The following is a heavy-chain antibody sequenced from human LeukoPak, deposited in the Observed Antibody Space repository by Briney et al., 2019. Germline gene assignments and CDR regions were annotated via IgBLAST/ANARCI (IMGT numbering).Heavy chain of an antibody. CDR1: GGSISSYY. V-gene: IGHV4-59*01. J-gene: IGHJ5*02. D-gene: IGHD1-1*01. Sequence: SETLSLTCTVSGGSISSYYWSWIRQPPGKGLEWLGHIYGSGSTNYNLSLKSRVTLSVDTSKNQFSLKLSSVTAADTAVYYCAREGTSGTHLNWFDPWGQGTLVTVSS. CDR3: AREGTSGTHLNWFDP. CDR2: IYGSGST.